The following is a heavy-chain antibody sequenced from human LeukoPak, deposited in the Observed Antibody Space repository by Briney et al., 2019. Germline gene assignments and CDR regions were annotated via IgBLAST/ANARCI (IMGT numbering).Heavy chain of an antibody. D-gene: IGHD3-10*02. CDR1: GDSISRSPYY. CDR2: IYYSGST. J-gene: IGHJ3*02. V-gene: IGHV4-61*01. CDR3: ARDMFALGAFDI. Sequence: SETLSLTCTVSGDSISRSPYYWSWIRQPPGKGLEWIGYIYYSGSTNYNPSLKSRVTISVDTSKNQFSLKLSSVTAADTAVYYCARDMFALGAFDIWGQGTMVTVSS.